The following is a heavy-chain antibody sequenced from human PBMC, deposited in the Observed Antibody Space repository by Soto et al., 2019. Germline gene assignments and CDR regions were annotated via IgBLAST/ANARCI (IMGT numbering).Heavy chain of an antibody. CDR1: GFTFSTYA. J-gene: IGHJ3*02. CDR2: ISGSGDST. V-gene: IGHV3-23*01. D-gene: IGHD4-17*01. CDR3: ARPRGYGVFDAYDI. Sequence: PGGSLRLSCAASGFTFSTYAMSWVRQAPGKGLEWVSAISGSGDSTYSADSVRGRFTISRDNSINTLYLQMNNLGYEDTAVYYCARPRGYGVFDAYDIWGLGTMVTVSS.